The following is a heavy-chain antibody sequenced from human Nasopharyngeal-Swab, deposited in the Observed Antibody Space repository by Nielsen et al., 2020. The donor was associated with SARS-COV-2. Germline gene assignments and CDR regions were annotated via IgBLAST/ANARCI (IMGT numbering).Heavy chain of an antibody. J-gene: IGHJ6*02. V-gene: IGHV3-23*01. CDR2: ISGSGDST. Sequence: GESLKISCAASGFTFSSYAMSWVRQAPGKGLEWVSAISGSGDSTYYADSVKGRFTISRDNSKNTLYLQMNSLRAEDTAVYYCAKAPAAYYDILIGYYYYGMDVWGQGTTVTVSS. D-gene: IGHD3-9*01. CDR1: GFTFSSYA. CDR3: AKAPAAYYDILIGYYYYGMDV.